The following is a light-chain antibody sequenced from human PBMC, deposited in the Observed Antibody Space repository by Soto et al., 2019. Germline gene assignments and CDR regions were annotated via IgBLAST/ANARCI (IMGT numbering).Light chain of an antibody. CDR1: TGAVTSGHY. Sequence: QAVVTQEPSLTVSPGGTVTLTCGTSTGAVTSGHYPYWIQQKVGQAPRTLIYDTTSKHSWTPARFSGSLLGDKAALILSGAQPEDEADYYCLLSYSGSRVFGGGTKLTVL. J-gene: IGLJ3*02. CDR2: DTT. CDR3: LLSYSGSRV. V-gene: IGLV7-46*01.